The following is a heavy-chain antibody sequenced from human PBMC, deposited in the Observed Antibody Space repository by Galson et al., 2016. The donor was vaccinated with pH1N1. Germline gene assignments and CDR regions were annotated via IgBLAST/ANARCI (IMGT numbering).Heavy chain of an antibody. CDR3: TRVGRSRSDFDA. V-gene: IGHV1-2*02. CDR2: INPDSGGT. CDR1: GYTFTGNY. J-gene: IGHJ5*02. D-gene: IGHD3-16*01. Sequence: SVKVSCKASGYTFTGNYVHWVRQAPGQGLEWMGWINPDSGGTNYAQRFQGRVTMTRDTSISTAYLELNRLTSDDTAVYYCTRVGRSRSDFDAWGQGTLVTFSA.